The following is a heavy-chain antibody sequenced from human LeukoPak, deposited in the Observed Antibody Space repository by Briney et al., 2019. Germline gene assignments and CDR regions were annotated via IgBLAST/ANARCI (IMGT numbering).Heavy chain of an antibody. J-gene: IGHJ6*02. D-gene: IGHD6-19*01. CDR3: AKDIRSGWNAPSSGGIDV. CDR1: GFTFSSYA. Sequence: GGSLRLSCAASGFTFSSYAMHWFRQAPGKGLEWVAVISFDGSDKYYADSVKGRFTISRDNSKNTLYLQMNTLRGEDTGVFYCAKDIRSGWNAPSSGGIDVWGQGTTVTVSS. V-gene: IGHV3-30-3*01. CDR2: ISFDGSDK.